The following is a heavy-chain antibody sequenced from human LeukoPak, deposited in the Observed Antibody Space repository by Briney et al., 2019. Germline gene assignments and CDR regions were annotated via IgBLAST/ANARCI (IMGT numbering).Heavy chain of an antibody. J-gene: IGHJ4*02. CDR1: GFTFSSYA. D-gene: IGHD6-6*01. CDR2: ISGSGGST. Sequence: GGSLRLSCAASGFTFSSYAMSWVRQVPGKGLEWVSAISGSGGSTYYADSVKGRFTISRDNSKNTLYLQMNSLRAEDTAVYYCAKVVYSSSGPFDYWGQGTPVTVSS. V-gene: IGHV3-23*01. CDR3: AKVVYSSSGPFDY.